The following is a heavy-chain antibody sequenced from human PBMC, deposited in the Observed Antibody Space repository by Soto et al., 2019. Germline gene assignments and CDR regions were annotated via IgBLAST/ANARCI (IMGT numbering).Heavy chain of an antibody. Sequence: APQTLPLTCTVSGDSISSYYRSWTRLPAGKGLEWIGRIYTSGSTNYNPSLKSRVTMPVDTSKNQFSLKLSSVTAEDTAVYYCVRDSSWSYTCSYGMAVWALGTTVIV. J-gene: IGHJ6*02. D-gene: IGHD6-6*01. CDR2: IYTSGST. V-gene: IGHV4-4*07. CDR3: VRDSSWSYTCSYGMAV. CDR1: GDSISSYY.